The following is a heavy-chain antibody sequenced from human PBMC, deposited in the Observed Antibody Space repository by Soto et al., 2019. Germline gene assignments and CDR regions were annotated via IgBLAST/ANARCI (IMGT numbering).Heavy chain of an antibody. D-gene: IGHD1-20*01. Sequence: ASVKVSCKASGVTFSSYAISWVRQAPGQGLEWMGGIIPIFGTANYAQKFQGRVTITADESTSTAYMELSSLRSEDTAVYYCARDLEGNNHPTVWGQGTTVTVSS. CDR2: IIPIFGTA. V-gene: IGHV1-69*13. CDR3: ARDLEGNNHPTV. CDR1: GVTFSSYA. J-gene: IGHJ6*02.